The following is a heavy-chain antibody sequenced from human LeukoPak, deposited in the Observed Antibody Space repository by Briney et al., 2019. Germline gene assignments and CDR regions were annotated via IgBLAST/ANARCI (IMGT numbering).Heavy chain of an antibody. CDR3: NRGTMVRGVITQFDP. Sequence: PSETLSLTCTVSGGSISSGGYYWSWIRQHPGKSLWWIGYIYYSGSAYYNPSLKSRVTISVDTSKNQFSLKLSSVTAADTAVYYCNRGTMVRGVITQFDPWGQGTLVTVSS. V-gene: IGHV4-31*03. D-gene: IGHD3-10*01. CDR1: GGSISSGGYY. CDR2: IYYSGSA. J-gene: IGHJ5*02.